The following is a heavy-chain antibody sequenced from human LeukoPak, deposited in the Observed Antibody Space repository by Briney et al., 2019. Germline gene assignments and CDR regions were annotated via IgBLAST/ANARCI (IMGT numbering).Heavy chain of an antibody. D-gene: IGHD2-2*01. J-gene: IGHJ6*03. CDR2: ISGSGGST. CDR3: AKKGQNVVVPAALAYYYYMDV. V-gene: IGHV3-23*01. CDR1: GFTFSSYA. Sequence: PGGSLRLSCAASGFTFSSYAMSWVRQAPGKGLEWVSAISGSGGSTYYADSVKGRFTISRDNSKNTLYLQMNSLRAEDTAVYYCAKKGQNVVVPAALAYYYYMDVWGKGTTVTVSS.